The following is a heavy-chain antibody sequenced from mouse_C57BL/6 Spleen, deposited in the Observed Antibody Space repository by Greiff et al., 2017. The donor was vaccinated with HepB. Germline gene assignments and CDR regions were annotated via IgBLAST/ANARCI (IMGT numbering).Heavy chain of an antibody. CDR2: IDPETGGT. Sequence: VQLQQSGAELVRPGASVTLSCKASGYTFTDYEMHWVKQTPVHGLEWIGAIDPETGGTDYNQKFKGQARLTADKSSSTAYMELRSLTSEDSAVYYGTCLSWGSYVGWFGYWGQGTLVTVSA. D-gene: IGHD1-1*02. V-gene: IGHV1-15*01. CDR3: TCLSWGSYVGWFGY. J-gene: IGHJ3*01. CDR1: GYTFTDYE.